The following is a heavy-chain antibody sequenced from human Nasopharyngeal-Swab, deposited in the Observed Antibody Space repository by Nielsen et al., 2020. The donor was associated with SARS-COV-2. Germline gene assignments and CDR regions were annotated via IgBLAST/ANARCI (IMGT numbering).Heavy chain of an antibody. CDR3: AKAPYLRGLDV. CDR2: ISGSGDTT. V-gene: IGHV3-23*01. CDR1: GFNFSSFW. D-gene: IGHD2-21*01. Sequence: GESLKISCTASGFNFSSFWMSWFRQAPGKGLEWVSIISGSGDTTYYADSVKDRFTISRDNSKNTLYLQTNSLRVEDTAVYYCAKAPYLRGLDVWGQGTTVTVSS. J-gene: IGHJ6*02.